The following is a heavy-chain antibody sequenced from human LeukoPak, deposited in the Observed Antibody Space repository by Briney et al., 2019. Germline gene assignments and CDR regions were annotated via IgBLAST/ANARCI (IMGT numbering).Heavy chain of an antibody. CDR2: IDGSGDTI. CDR3: SRRFDC. V-gene: IGHV3-48*02. CDR1: GFTFSDYS. Sequence: GGSLRLSCAASGFTFSDYSMNWVRQAPGKGLEWVSYIDGSGDTIYYADSVKGRFTISRDNAKNSLDLQMNSQRDEDTAVYYCSRRFDCWGQGTLVTVSS. J-gene: IGHJ4*02.